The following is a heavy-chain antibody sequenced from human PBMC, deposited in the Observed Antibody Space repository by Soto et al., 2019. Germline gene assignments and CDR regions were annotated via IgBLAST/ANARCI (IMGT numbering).Heavy chain of an antibody. CDR3: ARGAMGNYYNDY. CDR2: IKGDGIST. V-gene: IGHV3-74*01. D-gene: IGHD3-10*01. Sequence: EVQLVESGGGLVQSGGSLRLSCAASGFTFSSYWRHWVRQAPGKGLVWVSRIKGDGISTNYADSVKGRFTISRDNAKDTVFLQMNGLSADDTAVYYCARGAMGNYYNDYWGQGTLVTVSS. J-gene: IGHJ4*02. CDR1: GFTFSSYW.